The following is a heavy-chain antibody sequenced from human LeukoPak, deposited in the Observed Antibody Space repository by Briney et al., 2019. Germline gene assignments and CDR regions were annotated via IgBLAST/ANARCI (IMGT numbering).Heavy chain of an antibody. J-gene: IGHJ4*02. D-gene: IGHD5-18*01. CDR1: GFTFSRYA. Sequence: GGSLRLSCAASGFTFSRYAMRWVRQAPGKGLEWVSAISGSGGSTYYADSVKGRFTISRDNSKNTLYLQMNSLRDEDTGVYYWAKDDLYSYGLAPIDYWGQGTLVTVSS. CDR2: ISGSGGST. CDR3: AKDDLYSYGLAPIDY. V-gene: IGHV3-23*01.